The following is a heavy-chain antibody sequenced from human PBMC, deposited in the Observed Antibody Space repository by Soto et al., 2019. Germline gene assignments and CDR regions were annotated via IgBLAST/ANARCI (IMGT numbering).Heavy chain of an antibody. Sequence: QITLKESGPTLVKPTQTLTLTCTFSGFSLSSPAVGVNWIRQTPGKALEWLALIYWNDNKQYSPSLRSRLTITKDTSKNQLVLTMTNMDPVDTATYYCAHGSGWLSDYWGPGTLVTVSS. J-gene: IGHJ4*02. CDR3: AHGSGWLSDY. V-gene: IGHV2-5*01. D-gene: IGHD6-19*01. CDR1: GFSLSSPAVG. CDR2: IYWNDNK.